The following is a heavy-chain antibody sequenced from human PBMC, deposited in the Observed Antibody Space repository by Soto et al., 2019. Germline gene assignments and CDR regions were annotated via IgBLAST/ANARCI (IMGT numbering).Heavy chain of an antibody. V-gene: IGHV3-15*01. CDR2: IKNKKDGGTI. CDR1: GFTFSNAW. D-gene: IGHD4-17*01. CDR3: RTDPGDFEDF. Sequence: EAQLVESGGGLVKPGGSLRLSCAASGFTFSNAWMSWVRQAPGKGLEWVGRIKNKKDGGTIDYAAPVKGRFTISRDDSRNTLYLQMNSLRDEDTAVYYCRTDPGDFEDFWGQGTQVTVSS. J-gene: IGHJ4*02.